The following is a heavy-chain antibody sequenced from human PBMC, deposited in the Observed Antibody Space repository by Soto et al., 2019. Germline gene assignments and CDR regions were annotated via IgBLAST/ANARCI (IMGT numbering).Heavy chain of an antibody. J-gene: IGHJ6*02. CDR1: GYRFTSYW. V-gene: IGHV5-51*01. CDR3: TRQMIQPQMRYNMDV. D-gene: IGHD1-1*01. CDR2: INPYDSDT. Sequence: EVQLVQSGAEVKKPGESLKISCKGFGYRFTSYWIGWVRQMPGKGLEWMGIINPYDSDTRYSPSFQGQVTISADKSISTVYLQWSGLKASDTAMYFCTRQMIQPQMRYNMDVWGQGTTVTVSS.